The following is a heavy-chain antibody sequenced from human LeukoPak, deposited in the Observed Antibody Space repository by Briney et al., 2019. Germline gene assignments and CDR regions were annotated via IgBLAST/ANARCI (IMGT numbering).Heavy chain of an antibody. CDR2: LSGSGDIT. CDR3: VRDWGYDSSGYWQKYFDT. CDR1: GFTVSSNY. Sequence: GGSLRLSCAASGFTVSSNYMSWVRQAPGKGLEWVSALSGSGDITYYADSVKGRFTISRDNAKNTVYLQMNSLRAEDTAVYYCVRDWGYDSSGYWQKYFDTWGQGTLVTVSS. D-gene: IGHD3-22*01. J-gene: IGHJ4*02. V-gene: IGHV3-23*01.